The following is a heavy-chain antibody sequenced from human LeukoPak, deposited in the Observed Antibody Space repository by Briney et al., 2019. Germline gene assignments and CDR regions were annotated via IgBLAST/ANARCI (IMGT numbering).Heavy chain of an antibody. CDR3: ARYNWNGYDY. CDR1: GGSFSGYY. CDR2: INHSGST. V-gene: IGHV4-34*01. J-gene: IGHJ4*02. D-gene: IGHD1-20*01. Sequence: PSETLSLTCAVYGGSFSGYYWSWIRQPPGKGLEWIGEINHSGSTNYNPSLKSRVTISVDTSKNQFSPKLSSVSAADTAVYYCARYNWNGYDYWGQGTLVTVSS.